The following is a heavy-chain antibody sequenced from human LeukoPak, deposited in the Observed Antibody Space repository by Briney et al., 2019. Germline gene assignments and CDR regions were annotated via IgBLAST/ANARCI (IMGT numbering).Heavy chain of an antibody. CDR2: IFGRGGSA. D-gene: IGHD2-15*01. Sequence: GGSLRLSCAASGFTFCSYARCWVRQAAGKGLEWVSGIFGRGGSAHYADSVKGRFTISRDNSKNTVYLQMDSLRAEDTATYYCAKTTTGYSSGRYPAWPIDYWGQGTLVTVSS. V-gene: IGHV3-23*01. CDR1: GFTFCSYA. CDR3: AKTTTGYSSGRYPAWPIDY. J-gene: IGHJ4*02.